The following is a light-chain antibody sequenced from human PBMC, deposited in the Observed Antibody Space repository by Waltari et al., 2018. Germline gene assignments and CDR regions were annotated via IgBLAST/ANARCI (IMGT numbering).Light chain of an antibody. Sequence: SYELTQPPSVSVSPGQTARITCSGDALPKQYAYWYQQKPGQAPVVVIYKDTERPSGIPGRFSGSPLGTKVTLTLSGSQAENEGEYYCQSADNSCLFLFFGGGTKLTVL. V-gene: IGLV3-25*03. J-gene: IGLJ2*01. CDR2: KDT. CDR3: QSADNSCLFLF. CDR1: ALPKQY.